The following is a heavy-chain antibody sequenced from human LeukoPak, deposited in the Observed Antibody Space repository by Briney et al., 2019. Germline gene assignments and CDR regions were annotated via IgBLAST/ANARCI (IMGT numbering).Heavy chain of an antibody. CDR2: MNPNSGNT. CDR3: ARTKADHDTFDI. V-gene: IGHV1-8*01. J-gene: IGHJ3*02. D-gene: IGHD2-8*01. Sequence: ASVKVSCKASGYTFTSYDINWVRQATGQGLEWMGWMNPNSGNTGYALKFQGRVTMTRNTSISTAYMELSSLRSEDTAVYYCARTKADHDTFDIWGQGTMVTVSS. CDR1: GYTFTSYD.